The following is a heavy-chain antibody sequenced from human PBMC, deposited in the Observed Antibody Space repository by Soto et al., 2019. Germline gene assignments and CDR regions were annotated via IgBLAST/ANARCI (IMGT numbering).Heavy chain of an antibody. Sequence: ASVKVSCKASGYTFTSYGISWVRQAPGQGLEWMGWISAYNGNTNYAQKLQGRVTMTTDTSTSTVYMELSSLRSDDTAVYYCARDPDDYGETMDYWGQGTLVTVSS. D-gene: IGHD4-17*01. V-gene: IGHV1-18*01. CDR1: GYTFTSYG. J-gene: IGHJ4*02. CDR2: ISAYNGNT. CDR3: ARDPDDYGETMDY.